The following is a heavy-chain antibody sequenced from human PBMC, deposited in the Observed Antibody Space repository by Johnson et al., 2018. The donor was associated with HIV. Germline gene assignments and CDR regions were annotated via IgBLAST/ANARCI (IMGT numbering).Heavy chain of an antibody. CDR2: ISYDGSNK. CDR1: GFTFSSYA. V-gene: IGHV3-30-3*02. J-gene: IGHJ3*02. Sequence: QVQLVESGGGVVQPGRSLRLSCAASGFTFSSYAMHWVRQAPGKGLEWVAVISYDGSNKYYADSVKDRCTISRDVSKNTVYLQMNSLRAEDTAVYYCAKRMGQLVQLDAFDIWGQGTMVTVSS. CDR3: AKRMGQLVQLDAFDI. D-gene: IGHD6-6*01.